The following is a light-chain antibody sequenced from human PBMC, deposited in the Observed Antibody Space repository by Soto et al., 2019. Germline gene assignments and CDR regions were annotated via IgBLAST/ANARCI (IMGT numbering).Light chain of an antibody. CDR2: AAS. CDR1: QDISNA. CDR3: LQHSNFPFT. V-gene: IGKV1-6*01. Sequence: AIQMTQSPSSLSASVGDRVTITCPASQDISNALGWYQQRPGKAPKLLISAASNLQSGVPSRFSGSGSGTDFTLTISSLQPEDFATYFCLQHSNFPFTFGQGTKLRVK. J-gene: IGKJ2*01.